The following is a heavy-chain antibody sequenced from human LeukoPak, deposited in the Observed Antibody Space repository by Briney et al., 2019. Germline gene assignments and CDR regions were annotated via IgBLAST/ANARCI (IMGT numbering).Heavy chain of an antibody. CDR3: ARHHDYSGSQGP. V-gene: IGHV4-39*01. D-gene: IGHD1-26*01. J-gene: IGHJ5*02. Sequence: PSETLSLTCTVSGGSISSSSYYWGWIRQPPGKGLEWIGSIYYSGSTNYNPSLKSRVTISEDTSKNQFSLKLSSVTAADTAVYYCARHHDYSGSQGPWGQGTLVTVSS. CDR1: GGSISSSSYY. CDR2: IYYSGST.